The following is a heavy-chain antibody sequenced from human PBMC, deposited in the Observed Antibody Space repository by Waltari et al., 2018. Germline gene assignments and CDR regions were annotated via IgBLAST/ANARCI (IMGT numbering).Heavy chain of an antibody. V-gene: IGHV4-34*01. Sequence: QVQLQQWGAGLLKPSETLSLTCAVYGGSFSGYYWSWIRQPPGKGLEWIGEIHHSGSTNDNPSLKSRVTISVDTSKNQFSLKLSSVTAADTAVYYCARGQYDFWSGYSNWYFDLWGRGTLVTVSS. CDR3: ARGQYDFWSGYSNWYFDL. D-gene: IGHD3-3*01. CDR2: IHHSGST. CDR1: GGSFSGYY. J-gene: IGHJ2*01.